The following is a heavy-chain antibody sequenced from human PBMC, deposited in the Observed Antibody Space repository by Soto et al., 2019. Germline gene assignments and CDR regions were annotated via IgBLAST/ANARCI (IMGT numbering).Heavy chain of an antibody. CDR3: ARGGTVTPVPFDY. Sequence: QLQLQESGSGLVKPSQTLSLTCAVSGGSISSGGYSWSWLRQPPGKGLEWIGYIYHSGSTYYNPSLKSRVPISVDRSKTQFSLKLSSVTAADTAVYYCARGGTVTPVPFDYWGQGTLVTVSS. CDR1: GGSISSGGYS. J-gene: IGHJ4*02. V-gene: IGHV4-30-2*01. CDR2: IYHSGST. D-gene: IGHD4-17*01.